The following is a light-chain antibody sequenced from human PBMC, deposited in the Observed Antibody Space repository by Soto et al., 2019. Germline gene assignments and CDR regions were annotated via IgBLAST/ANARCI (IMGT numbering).Light chain of an antibody. CDR2: DVS. V-gene: IGLV2-14*01. CDR1: SRDVGGYDY. Sequence: QSALTQPASVSGSPGPSIAISCTGTSRDVGGYDYFSWYQQHPGKAPKLMIYDVSNRPSGVSNRFSGYKSDKTASLSISRFQAEDEADYYCSSYTSSSTYVFGTGAKVTVL. CDR3: SSYTSSSTYV. J-gene: IGLJ1*01.